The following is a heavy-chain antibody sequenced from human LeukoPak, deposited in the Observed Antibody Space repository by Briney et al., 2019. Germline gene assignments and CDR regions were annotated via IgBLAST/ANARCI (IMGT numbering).Heavy chain of an antibody. CDR1: GGSISSGSYY. CDR3: ARVYYSSSYDYWYFDL. CDR2: IYTSGST. J-gene: IGHJ2*01. V-gene: IGHV4-61*02. D-gene: IGHD6-13*01. Sequence: SETLSLTCTVSGGSISSGSYYWSWIRQPAGKGLEWIGCIYTSGSTNYNPSLKSRVTISVDTSKNQFSLKLSSVTAADTAVYYCARVYYSSSYDYWYFDLWGRGTLVTVSS.